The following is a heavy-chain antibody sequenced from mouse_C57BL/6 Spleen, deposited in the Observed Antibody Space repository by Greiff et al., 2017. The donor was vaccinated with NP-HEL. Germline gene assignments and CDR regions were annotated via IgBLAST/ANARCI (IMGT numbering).Heavy chain of an antibody. D-gene: IGHD2-5*01. CDR3: ARKNYSKKEGSWFAY. J-gene: IGHJ3*01. CDR1: GYTFTDYY. V-gene: IGHV1-77*01. Sequence: VQLQQSGAELVKPGASVKISCKASGYTFTDYYINWVKQRPGQGLEWIGKIGPGSGSTYYNEKFKGKATLTADKSSSTAYMQLSSLTSEDSAVYFGARKNYSKKEGSWFAYWGQGTLVTVSA. CDR2: IGPGSGST.